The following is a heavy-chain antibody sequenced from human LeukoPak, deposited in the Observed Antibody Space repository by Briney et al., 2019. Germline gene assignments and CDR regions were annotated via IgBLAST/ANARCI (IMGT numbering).Heavy chain of an antibody. CDR3: ASIPTVYSRGYLAL. D-gene: IGHD3-22*01. Sequence: SETLSLTCTVSGGSISSYYWSWIRQPAGKGLEWIGRIYTSGSTNYNPSLKSRVTMSVDTSKNQFSLKLSSVTAADTAVYYCASIPTVYSRGYLALWGQGTLVTVSS. CDR1: GGSISSYY. V-gene: IGHV4-4*07. J-gene: IGHJ4*02. CDR2: IYTSGST.